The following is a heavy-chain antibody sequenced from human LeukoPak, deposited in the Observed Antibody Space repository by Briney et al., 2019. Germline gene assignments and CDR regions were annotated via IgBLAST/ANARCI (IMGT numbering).Heavy chain of an antibody. J-gene: IGHJ4*02. Sequence: GSLRLSCAASGFTFSAYSMNWVRQPPGKGLEWIGSIYYSGSTYYNPSLKSRVTISVDTSKNQFSLKLSSVTAADTAVYYCARLGIIAVADLLGYWGQGTLVTVSS. CDR3: ARLGIIAVADLLGY. CDR2: IYYSGST. V-gene: IGHV4-38-2*01. CDR1: GFTFSAYS. D-gene: IGHD6-19*01.